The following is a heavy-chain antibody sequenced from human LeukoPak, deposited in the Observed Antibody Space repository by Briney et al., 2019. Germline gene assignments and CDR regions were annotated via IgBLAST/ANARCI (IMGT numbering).Heavy chain of an antibody. Sequence: SVRVSCKSSGGSFSTYAVNWVRQAPGQGLEWMGRLIPVLGMSHYAPGFQGRVTLTADRSTNTAYMELDRLTSDDTAVYFCARDRGGGFDLAFFDHWGQGTLVTVSS. CDR2: LIPVLGMS. CDR1: GGSFSTYA. V-gene: IGHV1-69*04. D-gene: IGHD5-12*01. CDR3: ARDRGGGFDLAFFDH. J-gene: IGHJ4*02.